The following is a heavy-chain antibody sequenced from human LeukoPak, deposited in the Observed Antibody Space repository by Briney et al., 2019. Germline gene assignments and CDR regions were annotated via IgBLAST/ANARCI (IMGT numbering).Heavy chain of an antibody. D-gene: IGHD2-2*02. Sequence: ASVKVSCKASGYTFTSYDINWVRQATGQGLEWMGWMNPNSGNTGYAQKFQGRVTITRNTSISTAYMELSSLRSEDTAVYYCARALGYCSSTSCYKSGNYYYMDVWGKGTTVTVSS. V-gene: IGHV1-8*03. CDR3: ARALGYCSSTSCYKSGNYYYMDV. CDR2: MNPNSGNT. CDR1: GYTFTSYD. J-gene: IGHJ6*03.